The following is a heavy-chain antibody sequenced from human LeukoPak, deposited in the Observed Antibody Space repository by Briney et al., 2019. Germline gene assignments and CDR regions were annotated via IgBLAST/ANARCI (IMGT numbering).Heavy chain of an antibody. V-gene: IGHV3-11*01. CDR3: ARAKNYGSGSSH. CDR2: ISSSGSTI. D-gene: IGHD3-10*01. CDR1: GFTFSSYA. Sequence: GGSLRLSCAASGFTFSSYAMSWIRQAPGKGLEWVSYISSSGSTIYYADSVKGRFTIPRDTAKNSLYLQMNSLRAEDTAVYYCARAKNYGSGSSHWGQGTLVTVSS. J-gene: IGHJ4*02.